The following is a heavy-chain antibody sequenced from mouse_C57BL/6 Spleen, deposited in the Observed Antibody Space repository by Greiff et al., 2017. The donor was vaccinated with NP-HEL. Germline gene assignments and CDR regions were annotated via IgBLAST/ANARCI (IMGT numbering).Heavy chain of an antibody. CDR2: ISDGGSYT. Sequence: EVKLQESGGGLVKPGGSLKLSCAASGFTFSSYAMSWVRQTPEKRLEWVATISDGGSYTYYPDNVKGRFTISRDNAKNNLYLQMSHLKSEDTAMYYCAREKGLGRAMDYWGQGTSVTVSS. CDR3: AREKGLGRAMDY. CDR1: GFTFSSYA. D-gene: IGHD4-1*01. V-gene: IGHV5-4*01. J-gene: IGHJ4*01.